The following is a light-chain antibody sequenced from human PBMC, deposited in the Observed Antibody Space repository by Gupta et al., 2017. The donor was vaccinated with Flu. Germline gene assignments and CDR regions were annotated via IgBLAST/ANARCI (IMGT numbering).Light chain of an antibody. V-gene: IGLV2-14*01. CDR2: DVT. CDR1: SSDVGRSDY. J-gene: IGLJ1*01. Sequence: QSALTQPASVSGSPGQSITISCTGTSSDVGRSDYVPWYQQHPDKAPKLIIYDVTNRPSGVSSRFSGSKSGNTASLTISGLQAEDETDYYCSSYTSGSTFYVFGTGTKVTVL. CDR3: SSYTSGSTFYV.